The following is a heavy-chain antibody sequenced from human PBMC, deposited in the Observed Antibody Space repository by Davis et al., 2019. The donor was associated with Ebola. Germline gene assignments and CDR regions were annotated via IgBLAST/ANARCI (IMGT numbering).Heavy chain of an antibody. CDR3: AREWGYYGSGSYHYYYGMDV. D-gene: IGHD3-10*01. V-gene: IGHV1-3*01. CDR1: GYTFTSYA. J-gene: IGHJ6*02. CDR2: INVGNGNT. Sequence: ASVKVSCKASGYTFTSYAMHWVRQAPGQRLEWMGWINVGNGNTKYSQKFQGRVTITRDTSASTAYMELSSLRSEDTAVYYCAREWGYYGSGSYHYYYGMDVWGQGTTVTVSS.